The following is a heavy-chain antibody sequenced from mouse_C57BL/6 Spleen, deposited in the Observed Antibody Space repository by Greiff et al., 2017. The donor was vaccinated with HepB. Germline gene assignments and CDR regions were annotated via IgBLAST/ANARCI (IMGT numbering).Heavy chain of an antibody. J-gene: IGHJ2*01. Sequence: VQLVESGPGLVQPSQSLSITCTVSGFSLTSYGVHWVRQSPGKGLEWLGVIWSGGSTDYNAAFISRLSISKDNSKSQVFFKMNSLQADDTAIYYCARSGYYRYFDYWGQGTTVTVSS. CDR2: IWSGGST. V-gene: IGHV2-2*01. CDR3: ARSGYYRYFDY. CDR1: GFSLTSYG. D-gene: IGHD2-3*01.